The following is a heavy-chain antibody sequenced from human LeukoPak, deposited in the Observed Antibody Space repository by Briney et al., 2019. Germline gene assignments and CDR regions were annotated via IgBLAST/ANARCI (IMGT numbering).Heavy chain of an antibody. D-gene: IGHD3-10*01. CDR2: ISGSGTTT. CDR1: GFTFSSYV. V-gene: IGHV3-23*01. J-gene: IGHJ6*02. Sequence: GGSLRLSCAASGFTFSSYVMGWVRQAPGKGLEWVSAISGSGTTTYCADAVKGRFTISRDNSRNTLYLQMHSLGAEDTAVYYCANTVVRGVASMDVWGQGTTVTVS. CDR3: ANTVVRGVASMDV.